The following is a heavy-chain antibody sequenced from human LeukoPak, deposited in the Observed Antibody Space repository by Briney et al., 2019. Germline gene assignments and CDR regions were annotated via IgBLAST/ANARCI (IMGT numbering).Heavy chain of an antibody. J-gene: IGHJ6*02. D-gene: IGHD3-3*01. V-gene: IGHV1-69*13. CDR2: IIPIFGTA. Sequence: ASVKVSCKASGGTFSSYAISWVRQAPGQGLEWMGGIIPIFGTANYAQKFQGRVTITADESTSTAHMELSSLRSEDTAVYYCARSHLPYDFWSGYLYYYGMDVWGQGTTVTVSS. CDR3: ARSHLPYDFWSGYLYYYGMDV. CDR1: GGTFSSYA.